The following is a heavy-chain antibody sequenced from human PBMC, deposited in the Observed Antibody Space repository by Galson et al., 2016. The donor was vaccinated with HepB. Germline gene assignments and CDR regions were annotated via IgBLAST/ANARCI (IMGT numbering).Heavy chain of an antibody. CDR3: VGEVGFFGGTV. CDR1: GGSISSYS. CDR2: THYSGVT. J-gene: IGHJ6*02. V-gene: IGHV4-59*01. D-gene: IGHD3-10*01. Sequence: SETLSLTCTVSGGSISSYSWNWIRQPPEKELEWIGNTHYSGVTEYNPSLKSRATMSVDASRNQVSLKMTSVTAADTAVYYCVGEVGFFGGTVWGQGTTVTVSS.